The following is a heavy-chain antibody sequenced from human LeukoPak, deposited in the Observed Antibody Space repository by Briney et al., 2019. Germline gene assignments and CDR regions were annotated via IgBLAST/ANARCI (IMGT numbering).Heavy chain of an antibody. J-gene: IGHJ4*02. D-gene: IGHD3-16*02. CDR1: GYTFTNYA. CDR2: IHPSTGNP. Sequence: ASEKVSCKASGYTFTNYAMNWVRQAPGQGLEWMGWIHPSTGNPAYAQGFTGRFVFSLDTSVSTTYLRISSLKAEDTAVYFCARAFQSLGGLSLPDYWGQGTLVTVSS. CDR3: ARAFQSLGGLSLPDY. V-gene: IGHV7-4-1*02.